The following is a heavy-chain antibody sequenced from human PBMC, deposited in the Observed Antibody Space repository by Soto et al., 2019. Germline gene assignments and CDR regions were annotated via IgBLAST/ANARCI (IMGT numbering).Heavy chain of an antibody. Sequence: ASVKVSCKASGYTFTGYYMHWVRQAPGQGLEWMGWINPNSGGTNYAQKFQGWVTMTSDTSIITAYMELSRLRSDDTAVYYCARAVYGSGSYSWYYFDYWGQGTLVTVSS. V-gene: IGHV1-2*04. CDR1: GYTFTGYY. CDR3: ARAVYGSGSYSWYYFDY. D-gene: IGHD3-10*01. CDR2: INPNSGGT. J-gene: IGHJ4*02.